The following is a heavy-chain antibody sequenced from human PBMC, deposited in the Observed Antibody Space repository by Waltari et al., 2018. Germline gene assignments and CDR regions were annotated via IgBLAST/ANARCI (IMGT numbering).Heavy chain of an antibody. CDR3: ARARDEETAMVYFDR. CDR1: GFTDSSTH. Sequence: EVRLVESGGGLVHPGGSVRLSCAASGFTDSSTHMSWARQAPGKGLEWVSLIYDAGSTYYPDSVRGRFTISRDNSKNTVHLQMNSLRVEDTAIYYCARARDEETAMVYFDRWGQGTLVSVSS. V-gene: IGHV3-66*02. CDR2: IYDAGST. D-gene: IGHD5-18*01. J-gene: IGHJ4*02.